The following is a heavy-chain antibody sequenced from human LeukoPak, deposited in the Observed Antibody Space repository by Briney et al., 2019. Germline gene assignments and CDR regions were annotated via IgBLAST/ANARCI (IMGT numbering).Heavy chain of an antibody. V-gene: IGHV4-34*01. CDR3: ARAFPYCSGGRCYSYYFDY. D-gene: IGHD2-15*01. CDR1: GGSFSGYY. J-gene: IGHJ4*02. Sequence: SETLSVTCAVYGGSFSGYYWSWLRQPPGKGLEWIGEINHSGSTNYNPSLKSRVTISVDTSKNQFSLKLSSVTAADTAVYYCARAFPYCSGGRCYSYYFDYWGQGTLVTVSS. CDR2: INHSGST.